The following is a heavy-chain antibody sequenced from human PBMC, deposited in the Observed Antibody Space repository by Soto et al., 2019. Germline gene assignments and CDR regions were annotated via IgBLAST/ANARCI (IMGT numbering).Heavy chain of an antibody. V-gene: IGHV4-39*01. CDR2: IYFSGST. CDR3: ARRPRVWFGELGFHYYYGMDV. Sequence: SETLSLPCTVSGGSISGNSYYWAWISKPPGKGLEGIGNIYFSGSTYYIPSLKSRVTISVDTSKNQFSLKLSSVTAADTAVYYCARRPRVWFGELGFHYYYGMDVWGQGTTVTVSS. J-gene: IGHJ6*02. D-gene: IGHD3-10*01. CDR1: GGSISGNSYY.